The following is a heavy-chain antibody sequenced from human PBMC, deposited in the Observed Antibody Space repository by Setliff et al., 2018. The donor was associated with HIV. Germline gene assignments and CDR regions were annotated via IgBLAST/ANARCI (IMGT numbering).Heavy chain of an antibody. D-gene: IGHD1-1*01. CDR3: ARGLGEMGTKIGNYFDY. CDR2: IYYSGTT. CDR1: GGSISSSSYY. J-gene: IGHJ4*02. Sequence: SETLSLTCTVSGGSISSSSYYWGWIRQPPGKGLEWIGSIYYSGTTNYNASLNRRVTISVDTSKNQFSLKLGSVTAADTAMYYCARGLGEMGTKIGNYFDYWGQGALVTVSS. V-gene: IGHV4-39*07.